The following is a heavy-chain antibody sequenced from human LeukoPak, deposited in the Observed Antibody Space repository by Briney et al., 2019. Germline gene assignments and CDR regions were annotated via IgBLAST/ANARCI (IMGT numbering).Heavy chain of an antibody. J-gene: IGHJ4*02. CDR2: IYHSGST. CDR1: GGSISSGYY. D-gene: IGHD3-22*01. CDR3: ARTDYYDSSGGLPGYFDY. V-gene: IGHV4-38-2*02. Sequence: SETLSLTCTVSGGSISSGYYWGWIRQPPGKGLEWIGSIYHSGSTYYNPSLKSRVTISVDTSKNQFSLKLSSVTAADTAVYYCARTDYYDSSGGLPGYFDYWGQGTLVTVSS.